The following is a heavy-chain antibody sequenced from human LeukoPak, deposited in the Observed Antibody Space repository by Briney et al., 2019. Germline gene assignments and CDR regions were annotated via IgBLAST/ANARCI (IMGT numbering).Heavy chain of an antibody. V-gene: IGHV3-7*01. J-gene: IGHJ4*02. Sequence: PGGSLRLSCAASGFTFSNAYMNWVRQAPGKGLEWVANIKQDGSEKYYVDSVKGRFTISRDNAKISLYLQMNSLRAEDTAVYYCARLLHYYDSSGYSYVGSPDYWGQGTLLTVSS. CDR2: IKQDGSEK. D-gene: IGHD3-22*01. CDR3: ARLLHYYDSSGYSYVGSPDY. CDR1: GFTFSNAY.